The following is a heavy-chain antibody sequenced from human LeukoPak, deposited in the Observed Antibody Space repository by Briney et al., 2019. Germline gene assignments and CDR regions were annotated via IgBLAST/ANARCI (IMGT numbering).Heavy chain of an antibody. Sequence: GGTLRLSCAASGFTFSSYGMHWVRQAPGKGLEWVAFIRYDGSNKYYADSVKGRFTISRDNSKNTLYLQMNSLRAEDTAVYYCAKDLLDSSGLLFDPWGQRTLVTVSS. CDR2: IRYDGSNK. CDR3: AKDLLDSSGLLFDP. V-gene: IGHV3-30*02. CDR1: GFTFSSYG. J-gene: IGHJ5*02. D-gene: IGHD3-22*01.